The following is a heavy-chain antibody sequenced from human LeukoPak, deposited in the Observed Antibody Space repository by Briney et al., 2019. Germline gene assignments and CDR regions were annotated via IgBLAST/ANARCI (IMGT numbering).Heavy chain of an antibody. Sequence: GGSLRLSCAASGFTFDDYAVHWVRQAPGKGLEWVSGISWNSGSIGYTDSVKGRFTISRDNAKNSLYLQMNSLRAEDTALYYCAKRYCSGGSCFLWFDPWGQGTLVTVSS. V-gene: IGHV3-9*01. CDR2: ISWNSGSI. CDR3: AKRYCSGGSCFLWFDP. J-gene: IGHJ5*02. CDR1: GFTFDDYA. D-gene: IGHD2-15*01.